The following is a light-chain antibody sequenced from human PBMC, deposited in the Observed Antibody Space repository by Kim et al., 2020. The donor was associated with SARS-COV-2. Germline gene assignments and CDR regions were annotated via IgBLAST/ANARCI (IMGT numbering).Light chain of an antibody. CDR2: AAS. CDR1: QSISNY. V-gene: IGKV1-39*01. CDR3: QQSYSIPWT. J-gene: IGKJ1*01. Sequence: DIQMAQSPSSLSASVGDRVTITCRASQSISNYLNWYQQKPGKAPKLLINAASSLRSGVPSRFSGGGSGTDFTLIISSLQPEDFATYFCQQSYSIPWTFGQGTKVDIK.